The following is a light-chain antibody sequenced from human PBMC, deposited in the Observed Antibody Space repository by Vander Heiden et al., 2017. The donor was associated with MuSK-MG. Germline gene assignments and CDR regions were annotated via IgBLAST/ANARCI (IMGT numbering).Light chain of an antibody. CDR3: CSYAGSYTV. CDR2: DVS. V-gene: IGLV2-11*01. CDR1: RSDVGGYNY. J-gene: IGLJ3*02. Sequence: QSALTQPRSVSGSPGQSVTISCTGTRSDVGGYNYVSWYQQHPGKAPKLMIYDVSKRPSGVPDRFSGSKSSNTASLTISGLQAEDEADYYCCSYAGSYTVFGGGTKLTVL.